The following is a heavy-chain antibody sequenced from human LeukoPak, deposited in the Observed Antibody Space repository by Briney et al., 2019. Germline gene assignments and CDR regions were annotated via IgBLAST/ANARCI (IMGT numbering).Heavy chain of an antibody. V-gene: IGHV3-23*01. CDR1: GFTFSSYA. CDR2: ISGGGGST. Sequence: GGSLRLSCAASGFTFSSYAMTWVRQPPGKGLEWVPAISGGGGSTYYADSVKGRFTISRDNSKNTLYLQMNSLRAEDTAIYYCAKTKVPNYYGSGSYVDYWGQGTLVTVSS. D-gene: IGHD3-10*01. J-gene: IGHJ4*02. CDR3: AKTKVPNYYGSGSYVDY.